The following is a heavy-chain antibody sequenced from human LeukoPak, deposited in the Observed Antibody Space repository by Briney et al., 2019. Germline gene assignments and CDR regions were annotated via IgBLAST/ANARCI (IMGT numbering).Heavy chain of an antibody. CDR1: GGSISGSSYY. D-gene: IGHD1-26*01. Sequence: SETLSLTCTVSGGSISGSSYYWGWIRQPPGKGLEWIGSIYYSGSTYYNPSLKSRVTISVDTSKNQFSLKLSSVTAADTAVYYCARLRRASLVGATHLDYWGQGTLVTVSS. CDR3: ARLRRASLVGATHLDY. J-gene: IGHJ4*02. V-gene: IGHV4-39*07. CDR2: IYYSGST.